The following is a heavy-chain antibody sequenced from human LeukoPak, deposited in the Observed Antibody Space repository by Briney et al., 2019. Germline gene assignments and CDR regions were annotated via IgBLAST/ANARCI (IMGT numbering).Heavy chain of an antibody. CDR1: GGSISSNSYY. CDR2: IHSSGST. CDR3: ARVSLARTYYFDY. J-gene: IGHJ4*02. Sequence: SETLSLTCTVSGGSISSNSYYWGWFRQPPGKALEWIGSIHSSGSTYYNPSLKSRVTISLDTSKNQFSLKLSSVTAADTAVYYCARVSLARTYYFDYWGQGTLVTVSS. V-gene: IGHV4-39*07.